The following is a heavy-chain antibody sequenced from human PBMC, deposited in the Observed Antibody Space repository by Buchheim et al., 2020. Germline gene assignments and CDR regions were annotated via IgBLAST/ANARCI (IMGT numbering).Heavy chain of an antibody. D-gene: IGHD6-13*01. CDR1: GFTFSSYA. J-gene: IGHJ4*02. CDR3: AKDAGYSSSWSILYFDY. Sequence: EVQLLESGGGLVQPGGSLRLSCAASGFTFSSYAMSWVRQAPGKGLEWVSAISGSGGSTYYADSVKGRFTISRDNSKNTLDLQMNSLIAEDTAVYYCAKDAGYSSSWSILYFDYWGQGTL. V-gene: IGHV3-23*01. CDR2: ISGSGGST.